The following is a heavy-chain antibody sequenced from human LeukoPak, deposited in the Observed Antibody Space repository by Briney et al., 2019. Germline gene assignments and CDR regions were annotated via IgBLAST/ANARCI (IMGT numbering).Heavy chain of an antibody. V-gene: IGHV1-18*01. D-gene: IGHD5-24*01. CDR3: ARARDGYNYLFDP. CDR1: GGTFSSYA. CDR2: ISAYNGDT. Sequence: ASVTVSCKASGGTFSSYAITWVRQAPGQGLEWMGWISAYNGDTNYAQKLQGRVTMTTDTSTSTAYMELRSLRSDDTAVYYCARARDGYNYLFDPWGQGTLVTVSS. J-gene: IGHJ5*02.